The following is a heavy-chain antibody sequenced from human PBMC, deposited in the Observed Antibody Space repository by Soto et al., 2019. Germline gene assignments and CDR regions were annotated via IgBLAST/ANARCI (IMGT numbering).Heavy chain of an antibody. J-gene: IGHJ4*02. V-gene: IGHV3-64*01. CDR2: ISSNGGST. D-gene: IGHD3-16*01. CDR1: GFTFSSYA. Sequence: GGSLRLSCAASGFTFSSYAMHWVRQAPGKGLEYVSAISSNGGSTYYANSVKGRFTISRDNSKNTLYLQMGSLRAEDMAVYYCARAIWGSDYYFDYWGQGTLVTVS. CDR3: ARAIWGSDYYFDY.